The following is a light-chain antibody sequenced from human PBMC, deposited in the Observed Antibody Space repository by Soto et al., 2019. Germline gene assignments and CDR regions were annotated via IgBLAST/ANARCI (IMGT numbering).Light chain of an antibody. Sequence: EIVLTQSPGTQSLSPGERATLSCRASQTVGSSYLAWYQQKPGQAPRLLIYDASSRATGIPDRFSGSGSGTDFTLTFIRLEPEDFAVYYCQQYGSSSWTFGQGTKVDIK. CDR3: QQYGSSSWT. V-gene: IGKV3-20*01. CDR2: DAS. J-gene: IGKJ1*01. CDR1: QTVGSSY.